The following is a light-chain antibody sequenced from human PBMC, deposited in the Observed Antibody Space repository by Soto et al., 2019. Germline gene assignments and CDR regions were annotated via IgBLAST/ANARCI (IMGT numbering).Light chain of an antibody. V-gene: IGKV3-20*01. CDR3: EQYGSSPRT. CDR2: GVS. J-gene: IGKJ1*01. CDR1: QSVSRSY. Sequence: EIVLTQSPGTLSLSPGDRATLSCRASQSVSRSYLGWYQQKPGQAPRLLIYGVSSRATGIPDRFSGSGSGTDFTLTISRLESEDSAVYYCEQYGSSPRTFGQGTKVDI.